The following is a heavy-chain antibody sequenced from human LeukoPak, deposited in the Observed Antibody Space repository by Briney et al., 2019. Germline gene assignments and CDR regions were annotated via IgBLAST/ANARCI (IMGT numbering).Heavy chain of an antibody. CDR1: GFTFSDYY. CDR3: ARPLTIAGTWNFQN. V-gene: IGHV3-7*01. J-gene: IGHJ1*01. D-gene: IGHD1-20*01. CDR2: IKQDGSDK. Sequence: GGSLRLPCAASGFTFSDYYMSWIRQAPGKGLEWVANIKQDGSDKYYLDSVRGRFTISRDNADNSLFLEMNSLREEDTAVYYCARPLTIAGTWNFQNWGQGTLVTVSS.